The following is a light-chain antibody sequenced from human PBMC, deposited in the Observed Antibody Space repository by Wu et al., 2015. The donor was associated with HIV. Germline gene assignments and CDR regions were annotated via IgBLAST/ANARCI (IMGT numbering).Light chain of an antibody. V-gene: IGKV1-5*03. J-gene: IGKJ3*01. CDR3: QQYNSFPFT. CDR1: QSISTW. CDR2: KAS. Sequence: DIQMTQSPSTLSASVGGRVTITCRASQSISTWLAWYQQKPGKAPKFLIYKASGLESGVPSRFSGSGSGTEFTLTISSLQPDDFATYYCQQYNSFPFTFGPGTKVDIK.